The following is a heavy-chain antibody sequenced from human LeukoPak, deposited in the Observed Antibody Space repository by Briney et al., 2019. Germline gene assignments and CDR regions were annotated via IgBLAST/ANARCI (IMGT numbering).Heavy chain of an antibody. J-gene: IGHJ3*02. CDR1: GDSVSSTNYY. V-gene: IGHV4-39*07. Sequence: PSETLSLTCVVSGDSVSSTNYYWGWIRQPPGKGLEWIGTTHYSGNTYYNPSLKSRVTISLDTSKNQFSLRLNSVTAADTAVYYCARGGAYYDSSGYPTLGAFDIWGQGTMVTVSS. CDR2: THYSGNT. D-gene: IGHD3-22*01. CDR3: ARGGAYYDSSGYPTLGAFDI.